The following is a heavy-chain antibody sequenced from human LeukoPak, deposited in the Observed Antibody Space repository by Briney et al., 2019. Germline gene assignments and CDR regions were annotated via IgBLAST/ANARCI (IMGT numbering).Heavy chain of an antibody. CDR2: ISGSGGST. D-gene: IGHD3-3*01. J-gene: IGHJ4*02. V-gene: IGHV3-23*01. CDR3: VKEVYDFWSGYPVAFDY. Sequence: GGSLRLSCAASGFTFSSYAMSWVRQAPGKGLEWVSAISGSGGSTYYADSVKGRFTISRDNSKNTLYLQMNSLRAEDTAVYYCVKEVYDFWSGYPVAFDYWGQGTLVTVSS. CDR1: GFTFSSYA.